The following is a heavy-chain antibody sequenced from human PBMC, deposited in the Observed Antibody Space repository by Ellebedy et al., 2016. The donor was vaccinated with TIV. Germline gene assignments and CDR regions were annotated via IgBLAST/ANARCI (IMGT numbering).Heavy chain of an antibody. CDR1: GYTFTANY. Sequence: ASVKVSCKASGYTFTANYLHWVRQAPGQGLEWMGWINPDSGTTNFAQKFQGRVTMTRDTSITTVYMQLTRLEADDTAVYFCARVRRGSSGMDVWGQGTAVTVSS. D-gene: IGHD6-13*01. CDR3: ARVRRGSSGMDV. V-gene: IGHV1-2*02. CDR2: INPDSGTT. J-gene: IGHJ6*02.